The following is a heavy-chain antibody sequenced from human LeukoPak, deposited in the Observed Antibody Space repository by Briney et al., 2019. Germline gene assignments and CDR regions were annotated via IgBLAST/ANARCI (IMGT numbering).Heavy chain of an antibody. J-gene: IGHJ4*02. V-gene: IGHV1-8*03. D-gene: IGHD2-2*01. CDR3: ARGRFTNPEDIVVVPAAMDY. CDR1: GYTFTSYD. CDR2: MNPNSGNT. Sequence: ASVKVSCKASGYTFTSYDINWVRQATGQGLEWMGWMNPNSGNTGYAQKFQGRVTITRNTSISTAYMELSSLRSEDTAVYYCARGRFTNPEDIVVVPAAMDYWGQGTLVTVSP.